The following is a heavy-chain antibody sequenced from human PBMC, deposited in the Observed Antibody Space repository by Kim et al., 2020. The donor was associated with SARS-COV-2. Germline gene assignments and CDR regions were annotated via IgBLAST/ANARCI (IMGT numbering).Heavy chain of an antibody. V-gene: IGHV4-61*02. J-gene: IGHJ3*02. CDR3: ARGGHDGANNAFEI. D-gene: IGHD3-10*01. CDR1: GGSISSGSYY. Sequence: SETLSLTCTVSGGSISSGSYYWNWMRQPAGKGLEWIGRIYTSGSNNYNPSLKSRVTISIDTSKNQFSLNLSSVTAADTAVYYCARGGHDGANNAFEIWGQGTMVTVSS. CDR2: IYTSGSN.